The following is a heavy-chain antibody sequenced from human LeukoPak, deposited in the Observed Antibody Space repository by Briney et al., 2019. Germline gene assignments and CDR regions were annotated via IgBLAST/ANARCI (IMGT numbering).Heavy chain of an antibody. CDR2: IYTSGST. D-gene: IGHD3-10*01. CDR3: ARDYYYGSGTYAFDI. CDR1: GGSISSGSYY. J-gene: IGHJ3*02. Sequence: SQTLSLTCTVSGGSISSGSYYWSWIRQPAGKGLEWIGRIYTSGSTNYNPSLKSRVTISVDTSKNQFSLKLSSVTAADTAVYFCARDYYYGSGTYAFDIWGQGTMVTVSS. V-gene: IGHV4-61*02.